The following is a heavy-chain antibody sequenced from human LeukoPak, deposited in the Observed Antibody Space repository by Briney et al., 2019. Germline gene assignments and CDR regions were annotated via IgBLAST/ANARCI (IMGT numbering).Heavy chain of an antibody. J-gene: IGHJ4*02. CDR1: GFTFSDYI. V-gene: IGHV3-64D*09. CDR2: ISSNGGST. CDR3: VKARGIQLWLPGDY. D-gene: IGHD5-18*01. Sequence: PGGSLRLSCAASGFTFSDYIMNWVRQAPGKGLEYVSAISSNGGSTYYGDSVKGRFTISRDNSKNTLYLQMSSLRAEDTAVYYCVKARGIQLWLPGDYWGQGTLVTVSS.